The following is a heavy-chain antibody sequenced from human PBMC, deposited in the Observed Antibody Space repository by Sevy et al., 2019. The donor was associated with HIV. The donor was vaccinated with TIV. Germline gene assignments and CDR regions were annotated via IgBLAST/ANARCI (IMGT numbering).Heavy chain of an antibody. CDR2: FDPEDDET. CDR3: ATTKDYYDSSGSPFDY. Sequence: ASVKVSCMVSGYTLSELSMQWVRQAPGKGLEWMGSFDPEDDETIYAQKFQGRVTMTEDTSTDTAYMELNNLRSEDTAVYYCATTKDYYDSSGSPFDYWGQGTLVTVSS. CDR1: GYTLSELS. V-gene: IGHV1-24*01. D-gene: IGHD3-22*01. J-gene: IGHJ4*02.